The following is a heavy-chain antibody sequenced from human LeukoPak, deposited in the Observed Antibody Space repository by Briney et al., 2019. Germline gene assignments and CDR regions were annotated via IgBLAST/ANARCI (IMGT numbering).Heavy chain of an antibody. D-gene: IGHD2-15*01. CDR3: ARDLDCSGGSCYGYFGY. V-gene: IGHV3-48*04. CDR2: ISSSSSTI. J-gene: IGHJ4*02. Sequence: GGSLRLSCAASGFTFSSYSMNWVRQAPGKGLEWVSYISSSSSTIYYADSVKGRFTISRDNAKNSLYLQMNSLRAEDAAVYYCARDLDCSGGSCYGYFGYWGQGTLVTVSS. CDR1: GFTFSSYS.